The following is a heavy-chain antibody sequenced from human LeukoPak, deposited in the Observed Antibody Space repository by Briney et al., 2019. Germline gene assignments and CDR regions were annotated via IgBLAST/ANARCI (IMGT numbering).Heavy chain of an antibody. CDR1: GGSLSGYY. Sequence: SETLSLTCAVSGGSLSGYYWTWIRQPPGKGLEWIGSMYYSGSTYYNPSLKSRVTISVDTSKNQFSLKLSSVTAADTAVYYCARDGEAGWGQGTLVTVSS. J-gene: IGHJ4*02. CDR3: ARDGEAG. V-gene: IGHV4-39*07. CDR2: MYYSGST. D-gene: IGHD3-10*01.